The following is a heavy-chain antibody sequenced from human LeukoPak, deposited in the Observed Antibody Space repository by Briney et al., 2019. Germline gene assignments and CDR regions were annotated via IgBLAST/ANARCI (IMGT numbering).Heavy chain of an antibody. CDR3: ALATNSNWFDF. CDR2: IHYSGSS. CDR1: GDSTSNFY. J-gene: IGHJ5*01. V-gene: IGHV4-59*03. D-gene: IGHD2-8*01. Sequence: SETLSLTCTVSGDSTSNFYWNWIRQSPGKGLEWIGNIHYSGSSVYNPSLKSRGTISIDTSRRQFFLKLNSVTAADTAVYFCALATNSNWFDFWGPGTLVTVSS.